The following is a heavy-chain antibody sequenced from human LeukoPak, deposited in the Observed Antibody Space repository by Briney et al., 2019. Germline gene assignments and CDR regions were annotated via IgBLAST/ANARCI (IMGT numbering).Heavy chain of an antibody. Sequence: ASVKVSCKASGYTFTSYGISWVRQAPGQGLEWMGWISAYNGNTNYAQKLQGRVTMTTDTSTSTAYMEPRSLRSDDTAVYYCATPRGSQDAFDIWGQGTMVTVSS. V-gene: IGHV1-18*01. CDR1: GYTFTSYG. CDR3: ATPRGSQDAFDI. CDR2: ISAYNGNT. D-gene: IGHD3-10*01. J-gene: IGHJ3*02.